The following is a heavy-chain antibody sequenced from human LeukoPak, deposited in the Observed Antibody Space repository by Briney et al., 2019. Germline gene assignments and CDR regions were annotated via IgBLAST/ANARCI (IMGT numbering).Heavy chain of an antibody. J-gene: IGHJ4*02. Sequence: PGTSLRLSCAASGFAFSSYGMHWVRQAPGKGVEWVARLVYDARSDYANSVKGRFSISREDSKNTLLLDMSNLRVEDTALYYCARDLSAAFDFWGQGVLVTVSS. CDR2: LVYDARS. CDR1: GFAFSSYG. V-gene: IGHV3-33*01. CDR3: ARDLSAAFDF. D-gene: IGHD6-19*01.